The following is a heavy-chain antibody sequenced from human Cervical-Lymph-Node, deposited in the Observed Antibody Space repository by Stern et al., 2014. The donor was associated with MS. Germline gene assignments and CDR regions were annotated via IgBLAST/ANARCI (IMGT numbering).Heavy chain of an antibody. CDR3: AKESRYQLLLRFAY. Sequence: VQLVESGGGVVQPGRSLRLSCAASGFTFSSYGMHWVRQAPGKGLEWVAVISYDGSNKYYADSVKGRFIISRDNSKNTLYLPMSSLRAEDTAVYYCAKESRYQLLLRFAYWGQGTLVTVSS. D-gene: IGHD2-2*01. J-gene: IGHJ4*02. CDR1: GFTFSSYG. CDR2: ISYDGSNK. V-gene: IGHV3-30*18.